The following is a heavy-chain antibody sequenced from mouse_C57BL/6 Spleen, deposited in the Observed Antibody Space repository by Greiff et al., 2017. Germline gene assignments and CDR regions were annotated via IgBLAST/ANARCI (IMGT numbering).Heavy chain of an antibody. CDR2: INPNNGGT. V-gene: IGHV1-18*01. CDR3: ARTTGNYYAMDY. D-gene: IGHD4-1*02. J-gene: IGHJ4*01. Sequence: EVQLQQSGPELVKPGASVKIPCKASGYTFTDYNMDWVKQSNGKSLEWIGDINPNNGGTIYNQKFKGKATLTVDKSSSTAYMELRSLTSEDTAVYYCARTTGNYYAMDYWGQGTSVTVSS. CDR1: GYTFTDYN.